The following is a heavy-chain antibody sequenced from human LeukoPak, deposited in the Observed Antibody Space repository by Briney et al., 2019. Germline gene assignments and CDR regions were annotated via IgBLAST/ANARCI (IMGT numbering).Heavy chain of an antibody. D-gene: IGHD2-15*01. J-gene: IGHJ3*02. Sequence: PGGSLRLSCAASGFTFSSYSMNWVRQAPGKGLEWVSSISSSSSYIYYADSVKGRFTISRDNAKNSLYLQMNSLRAEDTAVYYCARGDYCSGGSCRKDAFDIWGQGTMVTVSS. V-gene: IGHV3-21*01. CDR3: ARGDYCSGGSCRKDAFDI. CDR2: ISSSSSYI. CDR1: GFTFSSYS.